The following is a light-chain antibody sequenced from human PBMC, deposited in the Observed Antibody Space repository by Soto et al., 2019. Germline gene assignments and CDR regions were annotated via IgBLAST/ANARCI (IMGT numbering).Light chain of an antibody. CDR3: CSYAGSSTFEGV. Sequence: QSALTQPASVSGSPGQSITISCTGTSSDVGSYNLVSWYQQHPGKAPKLMIYEVSKRPSGVSNRFSGSKSGNTASLTISGLQAEDEADYYCCSYAGSSTFEGVFGNGTKLTVL. CDR2: EVS. J-gene: IGLJ1*01. CDR1: SSDVGSYNL. V-gene: IGLV2-23*02.